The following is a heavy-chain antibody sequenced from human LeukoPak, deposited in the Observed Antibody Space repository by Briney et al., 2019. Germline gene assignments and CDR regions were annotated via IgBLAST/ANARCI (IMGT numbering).Heavy chain of an antibody. J-gene: IGHJ4*02. D-gene: IGHD6-13*01. CDR2: INPSGGST. CDR1: GYTFTSYY. V-gene: IGHV1-46*01. CDR3: ARENAAAGPMPTYYFDY. Sequence: GASVKVSCKASGYTFTSYYMHWVRQAPGQGLEWMGIINPSGGSTSYAQKFQGRVTMTRGMSTSTVYMELSSLRSEDTAVYYCARENAAAGPMPTYYFDYWGQGTLVTVSS.